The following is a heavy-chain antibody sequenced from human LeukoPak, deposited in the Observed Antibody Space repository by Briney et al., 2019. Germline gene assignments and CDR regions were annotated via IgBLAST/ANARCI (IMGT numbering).Heavy chain of an antibody. CDR1: GFTFSSYG. J-gene: IGHJ4*02. V-gene: IGHV3-30*02. D-gene: IGHD1-14*01. Sequence: GGSLRLSCAASGFTFSSYGMHWVRQAPGKGLEWVAVIWYGGSNKYYADSVKGRFTISRDNCKNTLYLQMNSLRAEDTAVYYCAKEQYPGYFDFWGQGSLVTVSA. CDR2: IWYGGSNK. CDR3: AKEQYPGYFDF.